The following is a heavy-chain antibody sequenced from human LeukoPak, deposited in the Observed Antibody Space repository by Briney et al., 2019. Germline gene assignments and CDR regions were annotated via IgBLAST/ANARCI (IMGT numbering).Heavy chain of an antibody. V-gene: IGHV4-34*01. D-gene: IGHD1-26*01. CDR3: ASRIGRYLYYFGMDV. CDR2: INESGST. Sequence: SETLSLTCAVSGGPFSHYYWTRIRQPPGKGLEWIGEINESGSTNYDPSLKSRVTISVDTSKNHFSLNLTSVTAADTAVYYCASRIGRYLYYFGMDVWGQGTTVTVSS. J-gene: IGHJ6*02. CDR1: GGPFSHYY.